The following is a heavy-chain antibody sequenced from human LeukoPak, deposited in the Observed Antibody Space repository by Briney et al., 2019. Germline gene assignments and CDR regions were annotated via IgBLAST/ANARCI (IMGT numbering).Heavy chain of an antibody. CDR3: ATIAVAGFDAFDI. J-gene: IGHJ3*02. D-gene: IGHD6-19*01. CDR1: GGSFSGYY. CDR2: INHSAST. V-gene: IGHV4-34*01. Sequence: SETLSLTCAVYGGSFSGYYWSWLRQPPGKGREWIGEINHSASTNYHPSPKSRVTISVEMYKNQFSLTLSSVTAADTAVYYCATIAVAGFDAFDIWGQGTMVTVSS.